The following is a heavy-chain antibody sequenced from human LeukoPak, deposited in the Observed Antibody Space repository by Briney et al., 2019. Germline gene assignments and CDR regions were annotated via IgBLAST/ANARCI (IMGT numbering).Heavy chain of an antibody. CDR2: IYPGDSDT. Sequence: GESLKISCKGSGYSFTSYWFGWVRQTPGKGLEWMGIIYPGDSDTRYSPSFQGQVTISADKSISTAYLQWSSLKASDTAMYYCAGGTTNYYYGMDVWGQGTAVTVSS. CDR3: AGGTTNYYYGMDV. V-gene: IGHV5-51*01. J-gene: IGHJ6*02. D-gene: IGHD1-1*01. CDR1: GYSFTSYW.